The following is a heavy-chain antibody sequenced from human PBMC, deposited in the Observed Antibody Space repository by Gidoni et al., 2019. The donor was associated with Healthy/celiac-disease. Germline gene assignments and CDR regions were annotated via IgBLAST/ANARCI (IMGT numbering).Heavy chain of an antibody. CDR2: IYYSGST. CDR1: GGSVSSGSYY. V-gene: IGHV4-61*01. J-gene: IGHJ4*02. Sequence: QVQLQESGPGLVKPSETLSLTCTVSGGSVSSGSYYWSWIRQPPGKGLEWIGYIYYSGSTNYNPSLKSRVTISVDTSKNQFSLKLSSVTAADTAVYYCARSTGYSSSWSLWGQGTLVTVSS. CDR3: ARSTGYSSSWSL. D-gene: IGHD6-13*01.